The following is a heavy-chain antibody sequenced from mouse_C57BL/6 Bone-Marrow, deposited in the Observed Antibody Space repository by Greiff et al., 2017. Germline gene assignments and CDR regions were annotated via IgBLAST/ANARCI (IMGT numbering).Heavy chain of an antibody. CDR2: IDPSDSYT. CDR1: GSTFTSYW. CDR3: AGSYYDCDGAWFAY. V-gene: IGHV1-69*01. Sequence: VQLQQPGAELVMPGASVKLSCKASGSTFTSYWLHWVKQRPGQGLEWIGEIDPSDSYTNYNQKFKGKSTLTVDKSSSTAYMQLSSLTSEDSAVYYCAGSYYDCDGAWFAYWGQGTLVTVSA. D-gene: IGHD2-4*01. J-gene: IGHJ3*01.